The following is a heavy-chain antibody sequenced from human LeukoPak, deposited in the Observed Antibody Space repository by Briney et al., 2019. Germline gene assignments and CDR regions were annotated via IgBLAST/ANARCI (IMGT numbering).Heavy chain of an antibody. CDR1: GFTFSDYS. D-gene: IGHD3-22*01. V-gene: IGHV3-21*01. J-gene: IGHJ4*02. Sequence: GGSLRLSCAASGFTFSDYSINWVRQAPGKGLEWVSSINPTSTSIYYADAVKGRFTISRDNAKSSLYLQMNSLRAEDTALYYCVRLRRNSDSSGYYYYYNYWGQGILVTVSS. CDR2: INPTSTSI. CDR3: VRLRRNSDSSGYYYYYNY.